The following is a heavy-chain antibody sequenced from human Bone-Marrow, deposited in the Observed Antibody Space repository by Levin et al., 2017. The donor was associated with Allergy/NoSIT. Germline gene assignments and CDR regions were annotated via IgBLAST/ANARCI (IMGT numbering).Heavy chain of an antibody. D-gene: IGHD2-15*01. Sequence: SQTLSLTCTVSGGSIRSYYWSWIRQPPGKGLEWIGYIYYSGSTNYNPSLKSRVTISVDTSKNQFSLKLSSVTAADTAVYYCARAPRYCSGGSCYPAYFDYWGQGTLVTVSS. J-gene: IGHJ4*02. CDR3: ARAPRYCSGGSCYPAYFDY. CDR1: GGSIRSYY. CDR2: IYYSGST. V-gene: IGHV4-59*01.